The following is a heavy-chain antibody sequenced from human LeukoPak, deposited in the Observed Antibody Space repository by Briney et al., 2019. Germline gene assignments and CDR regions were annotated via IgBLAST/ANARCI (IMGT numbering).Heavy chain of an antibody. Sequence: ASVKVSCKASGYTFTGYYMHRVRQAPGQGLEWMGWINPNSGGTNYPLKFQGRVTMTRDTSISTAYMELSRLTSDDTAVYYCVPSNDYYYYFDYWGQGTLVTVSS. V-gene: IGHV1-2*02. CDR2: INPNSGGT. J-gene: IGHJ4*02. D-gene: IGHD3-22*01. CDR3: VPSNDYYYYFDY. CDR1: GYTFTGYY.